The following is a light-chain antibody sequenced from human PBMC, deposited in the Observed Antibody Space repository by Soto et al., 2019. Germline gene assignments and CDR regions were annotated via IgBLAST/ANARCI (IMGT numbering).Light chain of an antibody. Sequence: DIQMTQSPSSLSASLGDRVTITCRASQNIDNYLNWYQHKPGKAPKLLIYATSTLQSGVPSRFSGSGSGTEFTLTISSLQPEDFGTYYCQQYNSYSWTFGQGTKVDIK. J-gene: IGKJ1*01. CDR1: QNIDNY. V-gene: IGKV1-39*01. CDR2: ATS. CDR3: QQYNSYSWT.